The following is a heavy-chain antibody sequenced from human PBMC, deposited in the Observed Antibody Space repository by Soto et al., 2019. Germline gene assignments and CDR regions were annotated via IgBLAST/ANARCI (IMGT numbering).Heavy chain of an antibody. V-gene: IGHV1-69*02. D-gene: IGHD4-17*01. J-gene: IGHJ4*02. CDR2: IIPILGIA. Sequence: QVQLVQSGAEVKKPGSSVKVSCKASGGTFSSYTISWVRQAPGQGLEWMGRIIPILGIANYAQKFQGRVTITADKSTSTAYMELSSLRSEDTAVYYCARGRAYGDYFDYWGQGTLVTVSS. CDR3: ARGRAYGDYFDY. CDR1: GGTFSSYT.